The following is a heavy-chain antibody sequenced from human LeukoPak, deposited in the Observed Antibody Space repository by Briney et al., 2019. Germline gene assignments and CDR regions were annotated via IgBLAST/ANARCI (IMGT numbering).Heavy chain of an antibody. CDR3: ARRVPAAGGMDV. V-gene: IGHV1-8*01. Sequence: ASVKVSCKASGYTFTSYDINWVRQATGQGLEWMGWMNPNSGNTGYAQKFQGRVTMTRSTSISTAYMELSSLISEDTAVYYCARRVPAAGGMDVWGQGTTVTVSS. D-gene: IGHD6-13*01. J-gene: IGHJ6*02. CDR2: MNPNSGNT. CDR1: GYTFTSYD.